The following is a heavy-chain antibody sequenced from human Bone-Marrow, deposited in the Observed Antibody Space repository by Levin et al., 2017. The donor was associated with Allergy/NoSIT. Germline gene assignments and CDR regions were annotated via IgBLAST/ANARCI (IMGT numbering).Heavy chain of an antibody. Sequence: GGSLRLSCAASGLTVSSNYISWVRQAPGKGLEWVSIIYSGGKTDYADSVQGRFTISRDTSKNTIFLQMNTLRVEDTAIYYCVRVDVVPSAALRWGPKKSNGYYMDVWSKGTTVTVSS. D-gene: IGHD2-2*01. CDR3: VRVDVVPSAALRWGPKKSNGYYMDV. CDR2: IYSGGKT. CDR1: GLTVSSNY. V-gene: IGHV3-53*01. J-gene: IGHJ6*03.